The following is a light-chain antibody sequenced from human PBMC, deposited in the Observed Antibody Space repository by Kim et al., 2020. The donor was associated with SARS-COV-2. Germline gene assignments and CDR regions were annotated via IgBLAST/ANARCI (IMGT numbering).Light chain of an antibody. CDR1: SSNIGNNY. Sequence: GQKVTISCSGSSSNIGNNYVSWYQQLPGTAPKLLIYDNNKRPSGIPDRFSGSKSGTSATLGITGLQTGDEADYYCGTWYSSLSAWVFGGGTKLTVL. CDR3: GTWYSSLSAWV. V-gene: IGLV1-51*01. CDR2: DNN. J-gene: IGLJ3*02.